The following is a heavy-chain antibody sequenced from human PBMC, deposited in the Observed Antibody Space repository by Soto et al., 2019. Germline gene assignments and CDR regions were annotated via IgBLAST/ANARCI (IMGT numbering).Heavy chain of an antibody. J-gene: IGHJ3*02. CDR1: GGSISSYY. V-gene: IGHV4-59*01. CDR2: IYYSGST. D-gene: IGHD1-26*01. CDR3: ARDLVVGAPASYDAFDI. Sequence: PSETLSLTCTVSGGSISSYYWSWIRQPPGKGLEWIGYIYYSGSTNYNPSLKSRVTISVDTSKNQFSLKLSSVTAADTAVYYCARDLVVGAPASYDAFDIWGQGTTVTVS.